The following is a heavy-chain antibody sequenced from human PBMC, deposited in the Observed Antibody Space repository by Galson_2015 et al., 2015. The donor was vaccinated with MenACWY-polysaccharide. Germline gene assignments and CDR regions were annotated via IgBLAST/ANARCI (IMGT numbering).Heavy chain of an antibody. V-gene: IGHV3-30-3*01. CDR2: ISYDGSNK. D-gene: IGHD2-2*01. Sequence: SLRLSCAASGFTFRVYAMHWVRQAPGKGLEWVAVISYDGSNKYYADSVKGRFTISRDNSKNTLYLQMNSLRAEDTAVYYCARAESTAQTGGYFDYWGQGTLVTVSS. J-gene: IGHJ4*02. CDR3: ARAESTAQTGGYFDY. CDR1: GFTFRVYA.